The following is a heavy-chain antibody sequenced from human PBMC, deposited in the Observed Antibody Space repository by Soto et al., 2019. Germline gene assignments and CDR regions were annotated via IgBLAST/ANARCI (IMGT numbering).Heavy chain of an antibody. V-gene: IGHV3-33*01. CDR1: GFTFSSYG. J-gene: IGHJ4*02. Sequence: QVQLVESGGGVVQPGKSLRLSCAASGFTFSSYGIHWVRQVPGKGLEWVAVIWYEGSLKYYADFAKGRFTISRDNSQNIVYLQMSSLRGEDTAVYYCARASPIWSQVDYCGQGTLVTV. CDR3: ARASPIWSQVDY. CDR2: IWYEGSLK. D-gene: IGHD1-26*01.